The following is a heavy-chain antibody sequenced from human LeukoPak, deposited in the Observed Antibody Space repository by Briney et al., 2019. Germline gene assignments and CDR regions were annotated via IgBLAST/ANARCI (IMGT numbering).Heavy chain of an antibody. Sequence: GGSLRLSCAASGFTFSTYWMSWVRQAPGKGLEWVTNIQQDGSDKYYADSVKGRFTISRDNSKDTLYLQMHSLRAEDTAVYFCAKDTPLTTYTSGWSSNSFDYWGQGTLVAVSS. CDR1: GFTFSTYW. J-gene: IGHJ4*02. CDR2: IQQDGSDK. CDR3: AKDTPLTTYTSGWSSNSFDY. V-gene: IGHV3-7*03. D-gene: IGHD6-19*01.